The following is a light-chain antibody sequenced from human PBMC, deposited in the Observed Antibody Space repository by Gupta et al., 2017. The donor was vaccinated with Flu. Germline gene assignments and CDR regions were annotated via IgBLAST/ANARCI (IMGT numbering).Light chain of an antibody. CDR3: QQYGSSPWT. CDR1: QSVSSSY. J-gene: IGKJ1*01. V-gene: IGKV3-20*01. CDR2: GAS. Sequence: GTLSLSPGERATLSCRASQSVSSSYLAWYQQKPGQAPRPLIYGASSRATGIPDRFSGSGSGTDFTLTISRLEPEDFAVYYCQQYGSSPWTFGQGTKVEIK.